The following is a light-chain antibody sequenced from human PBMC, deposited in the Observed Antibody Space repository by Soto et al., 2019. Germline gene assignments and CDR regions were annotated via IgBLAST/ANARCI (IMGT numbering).Light chain of an antibody. J-gene: IGKJ1*01. CDR3: MKGTHWPPWT. CDR2: RVS. Sequence: DVVMTQSPLSLPVTLGQPASISCRSSQSLLHSDGNTYLNWFQQRPGQSPRRLIYRVSNRDSGVQDRFGGSGAGTDFTQKISRVEDEDVGVYYCMKGTHWPPWTFGQGTKVEIK. CDR1: QSLLHSDGNTY. V-gene: IGKV2-30*02.